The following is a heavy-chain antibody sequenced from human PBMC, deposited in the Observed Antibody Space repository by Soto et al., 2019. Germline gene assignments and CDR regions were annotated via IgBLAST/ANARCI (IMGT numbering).Heavy chain of an antibody. CDR3: ATLGRTKDLHY. J-gene: IGHJ4*02. D-gene: IGHD2-8*01. CDR2: ISTSGDGT. Sequence: EVQLLESGGGLVQPGGSLRLSCAASGFTFSSYAMTWVRQAPGKGLEWVSGISTSGDGTYYADSVKGRFTISRDNSKSTLWLQTNSLRAEDTAVYQCATLGRTKDLHYGGKGTLVTVS. V-gene: IGHV3-23*01. CDR1: GFTFSSYA.